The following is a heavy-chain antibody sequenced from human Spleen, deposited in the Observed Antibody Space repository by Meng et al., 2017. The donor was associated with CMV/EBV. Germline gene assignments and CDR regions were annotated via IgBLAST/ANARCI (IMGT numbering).Heavy chain of an antibody. J-gene: IGHJ4*02. CDR3: ARDQLVGISWYRN. CDR1: GYTVTGYY. V-gene: IGHV1-2*02. D-gene: IGHD6-13*01. Sequence: ASVKVSCKASGYTVTGYYMHWVRQAPGQGLEWMGWINPNSGGTNYAQKFQGRVTMTRDTSINTAYMELSRVRSDDTAVYYCARDQLVGISWYRNWGQGTLVTVSS. CDR2: INPNSGGT.